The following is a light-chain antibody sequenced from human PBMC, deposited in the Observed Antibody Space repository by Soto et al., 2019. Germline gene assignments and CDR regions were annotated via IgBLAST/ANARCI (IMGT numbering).Light chain of an antibody. CDR3: QQSYYTLFT. CDR1: QGVSTS. CDR2: SAS. V-gene: IGKV1-39*01. J-gene: IGKJ2*01. Sequence: DIQMTQSPSTLSASVGDRVTITCRASQGVSTSVNWYQQKPGKAPTLLIYSASTLQTGVPSRFSGSGYGPGFTLTISSLQPEDSATYYCQQSYYTLFTFGQGTKVDIK.